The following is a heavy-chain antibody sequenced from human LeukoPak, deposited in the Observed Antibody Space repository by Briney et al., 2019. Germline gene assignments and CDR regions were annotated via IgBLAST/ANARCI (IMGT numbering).Heavy chain of an antibody. J-gene: IGHJ5*02. Sequence: GESLKISCKGSGYSFTSYWIGWVRQMPGKGLEGMGIIYPGDSDTRYSPSFQGQVTISADKSISTAYLQLSILKASYTAMYHWARVDCCSYRFLASRNLFDPWGQGTLATVSS. D-gene: IGHD2-2*01. V-gene: IGHV5-51*01. CDR1: GYSFTSYW. CDR2: IYPGDSDT. CDR3: ARVDCCSYRFLASRNLFDP.